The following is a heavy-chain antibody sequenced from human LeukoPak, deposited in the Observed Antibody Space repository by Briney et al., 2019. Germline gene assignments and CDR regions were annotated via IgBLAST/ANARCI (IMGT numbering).Heavy chain of an antibody. CDR2: ISSSSSYI. CDR3: AKDPEPGIAVAGTDYYFDY. D-gene: IGHD6-19*01. CDR1: GFTFSSYS. Sequence: GGPLRLSCAASGFTFSSYSMNWVRQAPGKGLEWVSSISSSSSYIYYADSVKGRFTISRDNAKNSLYLQMNSLRAEDTAVYYCAKDPEPGIAVAGTDYYFDYWGQGTLVTVSS. J-gene: IGHJ4*02. V-gene: IGHV3-21*01.